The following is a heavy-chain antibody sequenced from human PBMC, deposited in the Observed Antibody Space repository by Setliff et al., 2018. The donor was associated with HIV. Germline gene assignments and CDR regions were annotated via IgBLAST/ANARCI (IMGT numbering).Heavy chain of an antibody. D-gene: IGHD2-2*01. Sequence: PGESLRLSCAASGFTFSSYTINWVRQAPGEGLEWVSSISSSGGYIYYADSVKGRFTIFRDNAKKSVYLELNSLRAEDTAVYYCARLPGYCSTSSCYGYLDYWGQGTLVTVSS. J-gene: IGHJ4*02. V-gene: IGHV3-21*01. CDR3: ARLPGYCSTSSCYGYLDY. CDR2: ISSSGGYI. CDR1: GFTFSSYT.